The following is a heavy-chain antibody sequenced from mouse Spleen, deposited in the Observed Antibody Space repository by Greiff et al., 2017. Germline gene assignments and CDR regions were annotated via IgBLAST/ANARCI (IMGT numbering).Heavy chain of an antibody. J-gene: IGHJ1*01. V-gene: IGHV1-22*01. D-gene: IGHD1-1*01. Sequence: VQLQQSGPELVKPGASVKMSCKASGYTFTDYNMHWVKQSHGKSLEWIGYINPNNGGTSYNQKFKGKATLTVNKSSSTAYMELRSLTSEDSAVYYCARTITTVVAGDWYFDVWGAGTTVTVSS. CDR2: INPNNGGT. CDR3: ARTITTVVAGDWYFDV. CDR1: GYTFTDYN.